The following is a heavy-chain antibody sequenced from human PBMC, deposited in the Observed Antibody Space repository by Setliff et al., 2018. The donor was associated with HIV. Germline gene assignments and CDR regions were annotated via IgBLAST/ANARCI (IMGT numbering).Heavy chain of an antibody. Sequence: SETLSLTCTVSGASVNSNNYYWGWIRQPPGKGLEWIASIYYSGTTYYNPSLKSRVTISVDTSKNQFSLKLSSVTAADTAVYYCARLVVAGIIKQNWHDPWGQGTLVTVSS. D-gene: IGHD6-19*01. J-gene: IGHJ5*02. CDR2: IYYSGTT. CDR3: ARLVVAGIIKQNWHDP. CDR1: GASVNSNNYY. V-gene: IGHV4-39*01.